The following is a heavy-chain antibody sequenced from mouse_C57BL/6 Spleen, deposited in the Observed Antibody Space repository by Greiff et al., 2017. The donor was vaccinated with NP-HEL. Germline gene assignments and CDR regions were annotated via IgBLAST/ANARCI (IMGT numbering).Heavy chain of an antibody. CDR3: AREVAYYYGDY. J-gene: IGHJ2*01. V-gene: IGHV1-81*01. CDR2: IYPRSGNT. Sequence: VQLQQSGAELARPGASVKLSCKASGYTFTSYGISWVKQRTGQGLEWIGEIYPRSGNTYYNEKFKGKATLTADKSSSTAYMELRSLTSEDSAVYFCAREVAYYYGDYWGQGTTLTVSS. D-gene: IGHD1-1*01. CDR1: GYTFTSYG.